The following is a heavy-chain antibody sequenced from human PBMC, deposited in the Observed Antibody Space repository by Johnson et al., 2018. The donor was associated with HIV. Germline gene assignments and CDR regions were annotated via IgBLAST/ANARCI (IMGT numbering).Heavy chain of an antibody. J-gene: IGHJ3*02. CDR2: ISFDGNDK. CDR3: ARGGVSAFDI. Sequence: QVQLVESGGGVVQPGRSLRLSCAASGFTFSSYGMHWVRRAPGKGLEWVAVISFDGNDKYYADSVKGRFTISRDNSKNTLYVQMNSLRAEDTAVYYCARGGVSAFDIWGQGTMVTVSS. V-gene: IGHV3-30*03. D-gene: IGHD2-8*01. CDR1: GFTFSSYG.